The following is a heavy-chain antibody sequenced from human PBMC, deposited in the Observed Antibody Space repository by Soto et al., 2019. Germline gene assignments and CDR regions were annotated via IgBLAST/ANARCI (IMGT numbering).Heavy chain of an antibody. CDR3: ARGGEARSVTDY. CDR1: GGSFSGYY. CDR2: INHSGST. D-gene: IGHD6-6*01. Sequence: PSETLSLTCAVYGGSFSGYYWSWIRQPPGKGLEWIGEINHSGSTNYNPSLKSRVTISVDTSKNQFSLKLSSVTAAETAVYYCARGGEARSVTDYWGQGTLVTVS. J-gene: IGHJ4*02. V-gene: IGHV4-34*01.